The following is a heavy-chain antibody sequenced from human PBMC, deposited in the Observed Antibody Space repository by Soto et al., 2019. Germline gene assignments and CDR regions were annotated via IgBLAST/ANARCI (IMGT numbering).Heavy chain of an antibody. Sequence: QVQLVESGGGLVKPGGSLRLSCAASGFTFSDYYMSWIRQAPGKGLEWDSYISSSSSYTNYADSVKGRFTISRDNAKNSLYLQMNSLRAEDTAVYYCARVSAGTTEAYFDYWGQGTLVTVSS. J-gene: IGHJ4*02. D-gene: IGHD1-7*01. V-gene: IGHV3-11*06. CDR3: ARVSAGTTEAYFDY. CDR1: GFTFSDYY. CDR2: ISSSSSYT.